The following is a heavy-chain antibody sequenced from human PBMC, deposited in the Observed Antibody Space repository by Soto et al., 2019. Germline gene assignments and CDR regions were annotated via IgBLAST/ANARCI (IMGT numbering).Heavy chain of an antibody. CDR3: ARHEGVPAADGLDV. V-gene: IGHV5-10-1*01. Sequence: PGESLKISCKGSGYRFTSYWITWVRQLPVKGLEWMGRIDPIDFYTTYSPSFQGHITISADKSISTAYLQWSSLKASDTAVYYCARHEGVPAADGLDVWGQGTTVTVSS. J-gene: IGHJ6*02. D-gene: IGHD2-2*01. CDR2: IDPIDFYT. CDR1: GYRFTSYW.